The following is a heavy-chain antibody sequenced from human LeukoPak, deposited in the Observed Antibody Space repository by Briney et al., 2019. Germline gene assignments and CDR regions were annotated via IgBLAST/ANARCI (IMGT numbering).Heavy chain of an antibody. CDR1: GGSFSGYY. J-gene: IGHJ5*02. CDR2: INHSGRT. CDR3: ARGVAAAGIWFDP. Sequence: PSETLSLTSAVYGGSFSGYYWSWLRQPPGQGLVWIGEINHSGRTNYNPSLNGRVTISVDTSKNQFCLKLRAVTAADTAVYYCARGVAAAGIWFDPWGQGTLVTVSS. V-gene: IGHV4-34*01. D-gene: IGHD6-13*01.